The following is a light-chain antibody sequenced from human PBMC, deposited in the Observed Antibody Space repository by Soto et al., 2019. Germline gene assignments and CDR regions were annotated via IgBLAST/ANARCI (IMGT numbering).Light chain of an antibody. CDR1: SSNIGSNT. V-gene: IGLV1-44*01. CDR3: AAWDDSLNVVV. Sequence: QSVLTQPPSASGTPGQRVTISCSGSSSNIGSNTVNWYQQLPGTAPKLLMYSNNQRPSGVPDRFSGSKSGTSASLAISGLQSEDEADYYCAAWDDSLNVVVFGGGTKVTVL. CDR2: SNN. J-gene: IGLJ2*01.